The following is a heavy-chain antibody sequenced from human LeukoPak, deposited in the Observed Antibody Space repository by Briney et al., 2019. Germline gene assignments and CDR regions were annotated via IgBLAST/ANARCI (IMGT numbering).Heavy chain of an antibody. D-gene: IGHD3-3*01. CDR3: AHWERFWSGYYLGGEVGSFDY. Sequence: SGPTLVNPTQTLTLTCTFSGFSLSTSGVGVGWIRQPPGKALEWLALIYWNDDKRYSPSPKSRLTITKDTSKNQVVLTMTNMDPVDTATYYCAHWERFWSGYYLGGEVGSFDYWGQGTLVTVSS. CDR1: GFSLSTSGVG. J-gene: IGHJ4*02. V-gene: IGHV2-5*01. CDR2: IYWNDDK.